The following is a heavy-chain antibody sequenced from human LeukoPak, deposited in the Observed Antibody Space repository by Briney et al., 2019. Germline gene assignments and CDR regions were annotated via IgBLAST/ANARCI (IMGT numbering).Heavy chain of an antibody. CDR3: ARFLGDQYYYYMDV. V-gene: IGHV1-69*13. CDR2: IIPIFGTA. D-gene: IGHD3-10*01. J-gene: IGHJ6*03. Sequence: SVKVPCKASGGTFSSYAISWVRQAPGQGLEWMGGIIPIFGTANYAQKFQGRVTITADESTSTAYMELNSLRSEDTAVYYCARFLGDQYYYYMDVWGKGTTVTISS. CDR1: GGTFSSYA.